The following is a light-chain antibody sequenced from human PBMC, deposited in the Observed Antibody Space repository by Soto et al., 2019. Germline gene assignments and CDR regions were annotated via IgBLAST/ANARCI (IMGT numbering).Light chain of an antibody. V-gene: IGKV1-5*03. Sequence: DIQMTQSPSTLSASVGDTVTISCRASQSFSSWLAWYQQKPGKAPKLLIYKASSLQSGVPSRFSGSGSGTEFTLTNSSLQPDDFATYYCQQYNSFPWTFGQGTKVDIK. CDR2: KAS. CDR3: QQYNSFPWT. CDR1: QSFSSW. J-gene: IGKJ1*01.